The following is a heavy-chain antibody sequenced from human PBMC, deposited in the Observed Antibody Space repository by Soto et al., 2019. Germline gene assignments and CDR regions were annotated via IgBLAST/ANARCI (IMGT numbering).Heavy chain of an antibody. D-gene: IGHD2-15*01. CDR3: ARSIAYCSGGSCYTKNWFDP. CDR2: IYHSGST. Sequence: SETLSLTCAVSGYSIGSGYYWGWIRQPPGKGLEWIGSIYHSGSTYYNPSLKSRVTISVDTSKNQFSLKLSSVTAADTAVYYCARSIAYCSGGSCYTKNWFDPWGQGTLVTVSS. CDR1: GYSIGSGYY. V-gene: IGHV4-38-2*01. J-gene: IGHJ5*02.